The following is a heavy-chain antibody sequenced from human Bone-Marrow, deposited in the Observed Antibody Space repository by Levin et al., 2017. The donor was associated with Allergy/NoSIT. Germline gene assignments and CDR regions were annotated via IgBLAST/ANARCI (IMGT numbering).Heavy chain of an antibody. Sequence: GGSLRLSCKGSGYSFTSYWIGWVRQMPGKGLEWMGIIYPGDSDTRYSPSFQGQVTISADKSISTAYLQWSSLKASDTAMYYCARAQGYCSSTSCYLDGMDVWGQGTTVTVSS. J-gene: IGHJ6*02. CDR3: ARAQGYCSSTSCYLDGMDV. V-gene: IGHV5-51*01. CDR2: IYPGDSDT. D-gene: IGHD2-2*01. CDR1: GYSFTSYW.